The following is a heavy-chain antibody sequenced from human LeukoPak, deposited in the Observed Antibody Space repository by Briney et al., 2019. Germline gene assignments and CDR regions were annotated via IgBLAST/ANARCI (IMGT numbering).Heavy chain of an antibody. J-gene: IGHJ4*02. CDR1: GFTFSSYN. Sequence: GGSLRLSCAASGFTFSSYNMNWVRQAPGTGLEWVSYISSSGSTIYYADSVKGRFTISRDNAKNSLYLQMNSLRAEDTAVYYCAREDMVRGVMYPFGYWGQGTLVTVSS. CDR3: AREDMVRGVMYPFGY. D-gene: IGHD3-10*01. V-gene: IGHV3-48*04. CDR2: ISSSGSTI.